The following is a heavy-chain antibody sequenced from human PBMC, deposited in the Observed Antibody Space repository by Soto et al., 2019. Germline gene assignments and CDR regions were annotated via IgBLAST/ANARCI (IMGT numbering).Heavy chain of an antibody. D-gene: IGHD3-3*01. CDR3: AREMTIFGVAPGGGVDV. CDR1: GYSISSGNY. Sequence: SSETLSLTCAVSGYSISSGNYWAWIRQPPGRGLEWIGSLYHIGSTHYNTSLKSRVTISVDTSKNQFSLKINSVVAADTAIYYCAREMTIFGVAPGGGVDVWGQGTTVTVSS. CDR2: LYHIGST. J-gene: IGHJ6*02. V-gene: IGHV4-38-2*02.